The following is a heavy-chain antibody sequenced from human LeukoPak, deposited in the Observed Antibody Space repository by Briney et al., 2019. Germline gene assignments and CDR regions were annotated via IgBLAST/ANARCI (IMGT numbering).Heavy chain of an antibody. D-gene: IGHD5-12*01. CDR1: GFTFSNYG. CDR2: ISYDGSNK. CDR3: ARRVATIRSYYMDV. Sequence: GGSLRLSCAASGFTFSNYGMHWVRQAPGKGLEWVAVISYDGSNKYYADSVKGRFTISRDNSKNTLYLQMNSLRAEDTAVYYCARRVATIRSYYMDVWGKGTTVTVSS. J-gene: IGHJ6*03. V-gene: IGHV3-30*19.